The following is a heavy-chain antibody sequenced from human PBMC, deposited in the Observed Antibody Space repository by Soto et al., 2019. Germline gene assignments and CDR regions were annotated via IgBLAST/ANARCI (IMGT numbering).Heavy chain of an antibody. J-gene: IGHJ4*02. V-gene: IGHV3-23*01. Sequence: GGSLRLSCAASGFTFSSYAMSWVRQAPGKGLEWVSAISGSGGSTYYADSVKGRFTISRDNSKNTLYLQMNSLRAEDTAVYYCAKFSYYDSSGYYWPFDYWGQGTLVTVSS. D-gene: IGHD3-22*01. CDR2: ISGSGGST. CDR1: GFTFSSYA. CDR3: AKFSYYDSSGYYWPFDY.